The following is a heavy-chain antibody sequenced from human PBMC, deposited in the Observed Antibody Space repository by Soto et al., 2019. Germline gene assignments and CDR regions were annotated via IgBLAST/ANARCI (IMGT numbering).Heavy chain of an antibody. CDR1: VYTITTYA. D-gene: IGHD3-22*01. V-gene: IGHV1-3*04. J-gene: IGHJ4*02. CDR2: INTGNGNT. Sequence: ASVKVSCKASVYTITTYALHWARQAPGQSLEWMGWINTGNGNTKYSPKFHGRVTISRDTSASTGYMELSSLRSEDTAVYYCARDEYYYDSSGPFDSWGQGTLVTVSS. CDR3: ARDEYYYDSSGPFDS.